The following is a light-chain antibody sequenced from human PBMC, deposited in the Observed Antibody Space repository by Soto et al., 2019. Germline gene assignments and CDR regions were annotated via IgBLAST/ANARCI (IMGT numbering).Light chain of an antibody. Sequence: EIVMTQSPAALSLSPGERATLSCRASQSVGTNLAWYQQKPGHAPRPLIYGASARATDVPARFSGSGSGTDFTLTISSLQSEAFAVYYCQQYSDWAPITFGGGTKVEIK. CDR1: QSVGTN. CDR3: QQYSDWAPIT. V-gene: IGKV3-15*01. CDR2: GAS. J-gene: IGKJ4*01.